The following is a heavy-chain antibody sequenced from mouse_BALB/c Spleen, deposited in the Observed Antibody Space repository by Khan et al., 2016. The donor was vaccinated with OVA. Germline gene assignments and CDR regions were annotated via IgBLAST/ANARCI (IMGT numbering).Heavy chain of an antibody. D-gene: IGHD1-1*01. V-gene: IGHV3-2*02. J-gene: IGHJ2*01. CDR3: ARGNYYGYYFDY. CDR2: ISYSGVT. CDR1: GYSITSGYA. Sequence: EVKLEVSGPGLVKPSQSLSLTCTVTGYSITSGYAWNWIRQFPGNKLEWMGYISYSGVTSYTPYLKSRISITRDTSKNQFFLQLNSVTTEDTATYYCARGNYYGYYFDYWGQGTTLTVSS.